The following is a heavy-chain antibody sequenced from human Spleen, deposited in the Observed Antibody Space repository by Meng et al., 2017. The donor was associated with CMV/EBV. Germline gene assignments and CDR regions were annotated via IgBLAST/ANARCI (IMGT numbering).Heavy chain of an antibody. V-gene: IGHV1-18*01. CDR3: ASTGYSNQLADY. CDR2: ISAYNGNT. Sequence: QVQLVQSVAEVNKPGASVKVACKASGYTFTRYGISWVRQATGQGLEWMGWISAYNGNTKYAQKFQGRVTMTTDTSTSTAYMELRSLRSDDTAVYYCASTGYSNQLADYWGQGTLVTVSS. CDR1: GYTFTRYG. J-gene: IGHJ4*02. D-gene: IGHD4-11*01.